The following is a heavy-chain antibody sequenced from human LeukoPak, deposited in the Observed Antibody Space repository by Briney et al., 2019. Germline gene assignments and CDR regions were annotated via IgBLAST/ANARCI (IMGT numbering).Heavy chain of an antibody. J-gene: IGHJ4*02. CDR3: AKGGLAVAGPPGSYVDY. Sequence: PGGSLRLSXAASGFTFSSYAINWVRQAPGKGLEWVSGISGSGNTTYYADSVKGRFTIFRDNSKNTLYLQMNSLRAEDTAVYYCAKGGLAVAGPPGSYVDYWSQGTLVTVSS. CDR2: ISGSGNTT. D-gene: IGHD6-19*01. CDR1: GFTFSSYA. V-gene: IGHV3-23*01.